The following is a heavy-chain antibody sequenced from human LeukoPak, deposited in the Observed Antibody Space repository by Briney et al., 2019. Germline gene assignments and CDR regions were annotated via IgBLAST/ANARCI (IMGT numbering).Heavy chain of an antibody. V-gene: IGHV3-23*01. Sequence: GGSLRLSCAASGFSFSSYAMSWVRQAPGKGLEWVSAISGSGGSTYYADSVKGRFTISRDNSKNTLYLQMNSLRAEDTAVYYCAKADSRKMATILTGFDYWGQGTLVTVSS. J-gene: IGHJ4*02. CDR3: AKADSRKMATILTGFDY. D-gene: IGHD5-24*01. CDR2: ISGSGGST. CDR1: GFSFSSYA.